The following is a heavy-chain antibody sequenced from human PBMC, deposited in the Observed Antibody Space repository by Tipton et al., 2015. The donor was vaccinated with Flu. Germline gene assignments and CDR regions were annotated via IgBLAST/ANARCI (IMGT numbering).Heavy chain of an antibody. Sequence: SGFTFSNYGMHWVRQAPGKGLEWVAHIRSDETTEYADSVKGRFTISRDNSKDMLYLQMNSLRAEDTAVFYCAKSGGFDSWNQGALVIVSS. CDR1: GFTFSNYG. CDR3: AKSGGFDS. V-gene: IGHV3-30*02. CDR2: IRSDETTE. D-gene: IGHD1-26*01. J-gene: IGHJ4*02.